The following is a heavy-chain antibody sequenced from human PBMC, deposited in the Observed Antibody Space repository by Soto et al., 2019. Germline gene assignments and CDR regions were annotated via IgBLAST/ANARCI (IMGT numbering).Heavy chain of an antibody. CDR3: ARGLGQVWGSFSKL. V-gene: IGHV4-34*01. Sequence: SETLSLTCAVYGGSFSGYYWSWIRQPPGKGLEWIGEINHSGSTNYNPSLKSRVTISVDTSKNQFSLKLSSVTAADTAVYYCARGLGQVWGSFSKLWGQGTTLTSP. CDR2: INHSGST. D-gene: IGHD3-16*01. CDR1: GGSFSGYY. J-gene: IGHJ6*02.